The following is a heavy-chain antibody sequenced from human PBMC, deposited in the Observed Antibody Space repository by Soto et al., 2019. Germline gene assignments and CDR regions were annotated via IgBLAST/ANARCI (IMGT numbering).Heavy chain of an antibody. CDR2: IYYSGTT. D-gene: IGHD4-4*01. V-gene: IGHV4-30-4*01. CDR3: ARSRNSDYVPQY. Sequence: QVQLQESGPGLVKPSQTLSLTCTVSGGSISSGVYYWSWIRQPPGKGLEWIGYIYYSGTTYYNPSLKSRVTISVDTSKNQFSLKLSSVTAADTAVYYCARSRNSDYVPQYWGQGTLVTVSS. CDR1: GGSISSGVYY. J-gene: IGHJ4*02.